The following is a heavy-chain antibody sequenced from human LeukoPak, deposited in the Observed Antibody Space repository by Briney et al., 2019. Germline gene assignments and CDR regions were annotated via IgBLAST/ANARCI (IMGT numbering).Heavy chain of an antibody. CDR3: ARGRVSSSTWYSTYYYYFYMDV. CDR1: DDSLTMYY. Sequence: SETLSLTCSVSDDSLTMYYWTWLRQPPGKGLEWIGYVDHTGSTNFNPSLNGRVSISRDTTNNLFSLRLRSVTAADTAVYFCARGRVSSSTWYSTYYYYFYMDVWGKGTTITVSS. V-gene: IGHV4-59*01. D-gene: IGHD1-1*01. J-gene: IGHJ6*03. CDR2: VDHTGST.